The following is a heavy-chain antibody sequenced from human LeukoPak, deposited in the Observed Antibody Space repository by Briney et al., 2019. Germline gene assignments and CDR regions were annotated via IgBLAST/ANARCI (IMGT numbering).Heavy chain of an antibody. V-gene: IGHV3-23*01. CDR1: GFSVSSNF. CDR3: VHRPEYGSGDFPFEH. D-gene: IGHD2-15*01. Sequence: GGSLRLSCAASGFSVSSNFMSWVRQSPGKGLEWVSTIRHSDVNTYYTDSVKGRFTISRDNSKNTVFLQMNSLRAEDTAVYYCVHRPEYGSGDFPFEHWGQGALVTVAA. CDR2: IRHSDVNT. J-gene: IGHJ4*02.